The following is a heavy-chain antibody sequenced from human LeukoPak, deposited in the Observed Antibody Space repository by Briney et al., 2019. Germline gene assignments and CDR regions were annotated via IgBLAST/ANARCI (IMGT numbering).Heavy chain of an antibody. J-gene: IGHJ4*02. CDR2: ISSSSSYI. Sequence: PGGSLRLSCAASGFTFSSYSMNWVRQAPGKGLEWVSSISSSSSYIYYADSVKGRFTISRDNAKNSLYLQMNSLRAEDTAVYYCARDFFGIAVAPTFDYGGQGTLVTVSS. V-gene: IGHV3-21*01. CDR3: ARDFFGIAVAPTFDY. D-gene: IGHD6-19*01. CDR1: GFTFSSYS.